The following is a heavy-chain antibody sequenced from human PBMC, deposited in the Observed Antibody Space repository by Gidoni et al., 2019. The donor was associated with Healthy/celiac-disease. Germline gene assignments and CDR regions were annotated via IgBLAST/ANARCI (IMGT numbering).Heavy chain of an antibody. V-gene: IGHV3-7*03. Sequence: EVQLVESGGGLVQPGGSLRLSCAASGFTFSRYWMSWVRQAPGKGLEWVANIQQDGSETYYVDSVKGRFTISRDNAKNSLYLQMNSLRAEDTAVYYCAREQLALGVNYYYYGMDVWGQWTTVTVSS. CDR1: GFTFSRYW. CDR3: AREQLALGVNYYYYGMDV. CDR2: IQQDGSET. D-gene: IGHD6-6*01. J-gene: IGHJ6*02.